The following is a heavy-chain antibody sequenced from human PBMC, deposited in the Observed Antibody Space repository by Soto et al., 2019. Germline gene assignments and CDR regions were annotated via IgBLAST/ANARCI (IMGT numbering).Heavy chain of an antibody. J-gene: IGHJ5*02. V-gene: IGHV1-69*02. D-gene: IGHD6-19*01. CDR3: ARAGLAVAGTGWFDP. CDR1: GGTFSSYT. CDR2: IIPILGIA. Sequence: QVQLVQSGAEVKKPGSSVKVSCKASGGTFSSYTISWVRQAPGQGLEWMGRIIPILGIANYAQKFQGRVTITADKSTSTAYMELSRLRSEDTAVYYCARAGLAVAGTGWFDPWGQGTLVTVSS.